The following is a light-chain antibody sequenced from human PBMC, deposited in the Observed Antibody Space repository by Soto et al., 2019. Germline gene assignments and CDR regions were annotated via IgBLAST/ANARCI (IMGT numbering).Light chain of an antibody. J-gene: IGKJ4*01. Sequence: TLSPSPGEGATLSCRASQSVSSNLAWYQQKPGQAPRLLIYNAFNRATGIPDRFSGSGSGTDFTLTISRLEPEDFAVYYCQQYGSSPGTFGGGTKVDIK. CDR2: NAF. V-gene: IGKV3-20*01. CDR1: QSVSSN. CDR3: QQYGSSPGT.